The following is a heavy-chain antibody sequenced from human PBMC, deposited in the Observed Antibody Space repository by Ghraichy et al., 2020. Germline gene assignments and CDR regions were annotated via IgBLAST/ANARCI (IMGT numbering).Heavy chain of an antibody. J-gene: IGHJ4*02. V-gene: IGHV3-30*18. Sequence: GSLRLSCAASGFTFSVYGMHWVRQAPGKGLEWVAVISSNGSPKYYADSVKGRFTISIDKSNNTLYLQMNSLRREDTAVYYCSKGSSGWFGDYWGQGTLVTVSS. CDR2: ISSNGSPK. CDR1: GFTFSVYG. CDR3: SKGSSGWFGDY. D-gene: IGHD6-19*01.